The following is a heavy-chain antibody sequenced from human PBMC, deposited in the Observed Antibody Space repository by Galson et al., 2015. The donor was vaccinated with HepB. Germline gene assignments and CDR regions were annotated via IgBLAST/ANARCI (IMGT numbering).Heavy chain of an antibody. Sequence: CAISGDSVSSNNAAWNWIRQSPSRGLEWLGRTYYRSKWYNDYAVSVKSRITINPDTSKNQFSLQLNSVTPEDTAVYYCARAGAGYSSSWPFDYWGQGTLVTVSS. V-gene: IGHV6-1*01. D-gene: IGHD6-13*01. J-gene: IGHJ4*02. CDR1: GDSVSSNNAA. CDR2: TYYRSKWYN. CDR3: ARAGAGYSSSWPFDY.